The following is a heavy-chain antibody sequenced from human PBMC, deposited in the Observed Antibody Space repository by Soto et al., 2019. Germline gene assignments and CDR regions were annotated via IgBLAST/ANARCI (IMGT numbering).Heavy chain of an antibody. D-gene: IGHD3-3*01. Sequence: GGSLRLSCAASGFTFSSYSMNWVRQAPGKGLEWVSYISSSSSTIYYADSVKGRFTISRDNAKNSLYLQMNSLRAEDTAVYYCARGELTYYDFWSGSDLPWGQGTLVTVSS. CDR3: ARGELTYYDFWSGSDLP. V-gene: IGHV3-48*01. J-gene: IGHJ5*02. CDR1: GFTFSSYS. CDR2: ISSSSSTI.